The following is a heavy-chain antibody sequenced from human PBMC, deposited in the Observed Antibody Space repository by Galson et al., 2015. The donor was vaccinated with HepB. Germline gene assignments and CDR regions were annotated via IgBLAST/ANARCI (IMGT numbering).Heavy chain of an antibody. CDR3: VRDSNWNLGY. CDR1: GYTFTSYA. CDR2: INTNTGNP. Sequence: SVKVSCKASGYTFTSYAINWVRQAPGQGLEWMGWINTNTGNPTYAQGFTGRFVISLDTSVSTAYLQISSLKAEDTAVYFCVRDSNWNLGYWGQGTLVTVSS. D-gene: IGHD1-1*01. J-gene: IGHJ4*02. V-gene: IGHV7-4-1*02.